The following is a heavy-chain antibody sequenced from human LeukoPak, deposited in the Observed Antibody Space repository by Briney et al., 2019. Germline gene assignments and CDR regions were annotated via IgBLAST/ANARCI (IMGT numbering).Heavy chain of an antibody. CDR1: GYPFTSYD. Sequence: GASVTVSCKASGYPFTSYDINWVRQATGQGREWMGWMNPNSGDTGYAQKFQGRVTMTRNTSISTAYMELSNLRSEDTAVYYCARGPYSNYPPYYYYYYMDVWGKGTTVTVSS. D-gene: IGHD4-11*01. CDR2: MNPNSGDT. J-gene: IGHJ6*03. V-gene: IGHV1-8*01. CDR3: ARGPYSNYPPYYYYYYMDV.